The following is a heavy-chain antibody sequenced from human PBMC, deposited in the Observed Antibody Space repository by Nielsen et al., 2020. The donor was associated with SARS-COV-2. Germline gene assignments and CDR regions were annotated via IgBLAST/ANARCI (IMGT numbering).Heavy chain of an antibody. CDR1: GYTFTSYG. V-gene: IGHV1-18*01. Sequence: ASVKVSCKASGYTFTSYGISWVRQAPGQGLEWMGWISAYNGNTNYAQKLQGRVTMTTDTSTSTAYMELRSLRSDDTAVYYCARAVGELRYFEPYYFDYWGQGTLVTVSS. J-gene: IGHJ4*02. CDR2: ISAYNGNT. CDR3: ARAVGELRYFEPYYFDY. D-gene: IGHD3-9*01.